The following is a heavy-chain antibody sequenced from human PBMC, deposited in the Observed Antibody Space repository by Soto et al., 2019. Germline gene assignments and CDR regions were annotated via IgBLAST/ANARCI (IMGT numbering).Heavy chain of an antibody. CDR3: ARDRRYVDYWGLTFDWYFEL. J-gene: IGHJ2*01. Sequence: QVQLQESGPGLVKPSETLSLTCTVSGGSISSYYWSWIRQPAGKGLEWIGRIYTSGSTNYNPSLKSRVTMSVDTSKNQFSLKLSSVTAADTAVYYCARDRRYVDYWGLTFDWYFELLGRGTLVTVSS. V-gene: IGHV4-4*07. D-gene: IGHD4-17*01. CDR2: IYTSGST. CDR1: GGSISSYY.